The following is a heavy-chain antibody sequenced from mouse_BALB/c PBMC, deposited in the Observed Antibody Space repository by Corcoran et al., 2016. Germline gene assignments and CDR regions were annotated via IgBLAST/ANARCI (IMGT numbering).Heavy chain of an antibody. CDR2: IDPENGNT. J-gene: IGHJ3*01. Sequence: EVQLQQSGAELVRPGVLVKLSCKASGFNIKDYYMRWVKQRPEQGLEWIGWIDPENGNTIYDPKFQGKASITADTSSNTAYLQLSSLTSEDTAVYYCHITTVVEAYWGQGTLVTVSA. CDR1: GFNIKDYY. CDR3: HITTVVEAY. D-gene: IGHD1-1*01. V-gene: IGHV14-1*02.